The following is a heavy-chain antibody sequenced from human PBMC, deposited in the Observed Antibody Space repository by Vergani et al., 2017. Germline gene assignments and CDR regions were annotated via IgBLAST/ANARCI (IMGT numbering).Heavy chain of an antibody. J-gene: IGHJ4*02. Sequence: QVPLVQSGAEVKKPGASVKVSCKASGYTFTSYDINWVRQATGQGLEWMGWMIPNSVNTGYAQKFQGRVTITGRTSISTAYMELSSLRSEDTAAYYCARGGPNSDYFDYWGQGTLVTVSS. CDR1: GYTFTSYD. CDR2: MIPNSVNT. D-gene: IGHD2-8*01. V-gene: IGHV1-8*03. CDR3: ARGGPNSDYFDY.